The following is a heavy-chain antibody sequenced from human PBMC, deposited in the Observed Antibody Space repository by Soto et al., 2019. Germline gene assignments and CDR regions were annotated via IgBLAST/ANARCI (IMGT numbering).Heavy chain of an antibody. CDR1: GFTFSSYA. CDR2: ISGSGGST. V-gene: IGHV3-23*01. D-gene: IGHD3-9*01. J-gene: IGHJ3*02. CDR3: AKGLTYYDILTGYAAFDI. Sequence: VQLLESGGGLVQPGGSLRLSCAASGFTFSSYAMSWVRQAPGKXXXXXSAISGSGGSTYYADSVKGRFTISRDXSKNTLYXXXXXXXXXXTXVYYCAKGLTYYDILTGYAAFDIWGQGTMVTVSS.